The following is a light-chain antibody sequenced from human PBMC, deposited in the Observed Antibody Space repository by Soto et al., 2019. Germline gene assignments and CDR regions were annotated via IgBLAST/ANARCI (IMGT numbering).Light chain of an antibody. CDR3: SSYTSSSNYV. Sequence: QSVLTQPASVSGSPGQSITISCTGTSSDVGGYNYVSRYQQHPGKAPKLMIYEVSNRPSGVSNRFSGSKSGNTASLTISGLQAEDEADYYCSSYTSSSNYVFGTGTKVT. CDR1: SSDVGGYNY. J-gene: IGLJ1*01. V-gene: IGLV2-14*01. CDR2: EVS.